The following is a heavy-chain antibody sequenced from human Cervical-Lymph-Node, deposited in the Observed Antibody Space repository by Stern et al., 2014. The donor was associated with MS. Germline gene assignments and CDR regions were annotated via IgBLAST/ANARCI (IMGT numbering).Heavy chain of an antibody. J-gene: IGHJ4*02. CDR3: ARDDYYDSSGFFDY. CDR1: GFTFSSYG. Sequence: MQLVESGGGVVQPGRSLRLSCAASGFTFSSYGMHWVRQAPGKGLEWVAVIWYDGSNKYYADSVKGRVTISRDNSKNTLYLQMNSLRAEDTAVYYCARDDYYDSSGFFDYWGQGTLVTVSS. CDR2: IWYDGSNK. D-gene: IGHD3-22*01. V-gene: IGHV3-33*01.